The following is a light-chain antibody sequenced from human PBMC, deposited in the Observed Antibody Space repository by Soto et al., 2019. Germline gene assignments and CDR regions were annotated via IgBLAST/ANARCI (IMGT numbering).Light chain of an antibody. Sequence: ENVLTQFPGTLSLSPGQRVTLSCRASQSVNSVYIAWYQQKPGQPPRLLIFDSFKRATGVPDRFSGSGSGTEFSLTISRLQPDDFALYFCPQFETSPWTFGQGTRIEIK. CDR2: DSF. CDR3: PQFETSPWT. V-gene: IGKV3-20*01. J-gene: IGKJ1*01. CDR1: QSVNSVY.